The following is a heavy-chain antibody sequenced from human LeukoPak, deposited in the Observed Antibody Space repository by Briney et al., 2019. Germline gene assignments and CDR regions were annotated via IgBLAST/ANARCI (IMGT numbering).Heavy chain of an antibody. CDR2: MNPNSGNT. J-gene: IGHJ6*02. D-gene: IGHD1-26*01. CDR1: GYTFTSYG. CDR3: ARGGGGSYYYYGMDV. Sequence: GASVKVSCKASGYTFTSYGISWVRQAPGQGLEWMGWMNPNSGNTGYAQKFQGRVTMTRNTSISTAYMELSSLRSEDTAVYYCARGGGGSYYYYGMDVWGQGTTVTVSS. V-gene: IGHV1-8*02.